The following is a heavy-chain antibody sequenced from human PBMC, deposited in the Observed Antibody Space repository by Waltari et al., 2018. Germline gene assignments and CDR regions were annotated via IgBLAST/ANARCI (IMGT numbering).Heavy chain of an antibody. CDR2: INPDGSAK. CDR3: SESLNV. Sequence: EVQMVESGGGLVQPVGSLRLSCAASGSTFSNFWMDWVRQAPGKGLEWGANINPDGSAKNYVDSVKGRVTIFRDNTKNSLYLQMNSLRAEDTAIYYCSESLNVWGPGTTVTVSS. CDR1: GSTFSNFW. J-gene: IGHJ6*02. V-gene: IGHV3-7*01.